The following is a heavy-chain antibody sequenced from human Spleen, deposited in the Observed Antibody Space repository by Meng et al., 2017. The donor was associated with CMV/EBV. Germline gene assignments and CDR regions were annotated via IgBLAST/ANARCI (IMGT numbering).Heavy chain of an antibody. CDR2: IYYNGNT. CDR3: ALTTVNWFDP. J-gene: IGHJ5*02. V-gene: IGHV4-39*07. Sequence: LTCTVSGGSVSSGSYYWSWIRQPPGKGLEWIGSIYYNGNTFYHPSLKSRVTISGDTSKNQFSLKVNSLTAADTAVYYCALTTVNWFDPWGHGTLVTVSS. D-gene: IGHD4-17*01. CDR1: GGSVSSGSYY.